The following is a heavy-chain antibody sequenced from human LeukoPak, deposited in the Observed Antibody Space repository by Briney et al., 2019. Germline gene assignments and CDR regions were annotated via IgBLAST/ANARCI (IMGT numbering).Heavy chain of an antibody. D-gene: IGHD6-19*01. CDR1: GYTFTSYD. J-gene: IGHJ3*02. CDR3: ARGSSSGIQQWLGHDAFDI. CDR2: MNPNSGNT. Sequence: ASVKVSCKASGYTFTSYDINWVRQATGQGLEWMGWMNPNSGNTGYAQKFQGRVTITRNTSISTAYMELSSLRSEDTAVYYCARGSSSGIQQWLGHDAFDIWGQGTMVTVSS. V-gene: IGHV1-8*01.